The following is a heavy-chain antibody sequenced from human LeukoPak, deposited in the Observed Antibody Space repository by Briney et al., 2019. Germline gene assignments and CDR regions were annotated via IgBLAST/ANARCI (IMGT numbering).Heavy chain of an antibody. Sequence: SVKVSCKASGGTFSSYAISWVRQAPGQGLEWMGGIIPIFGTANYAQKFQGRVTITADKSTSTAYMELSSLRSEDTAVYYCAMEHSSGWYGVDYWGQGTLVTVSS. V-gene: IGHV1-69*06. CDR1: GGTFSSYA. J-gene: IGHJ4*02. CDR2: IIPIFGTA. CDR3: AMEHSSGWYGVDY. D-gene: IGHD6-19*01.